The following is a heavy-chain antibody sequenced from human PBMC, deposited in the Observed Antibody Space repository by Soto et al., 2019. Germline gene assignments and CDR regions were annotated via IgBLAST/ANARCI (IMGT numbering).Heavy chain of an antibody. V-gene: IGHV4-39*01. CDR3: ATFVVPASRHTDIDF. Sequence: SETLSLTCTVSGGSISTSNYYWGWVRQPPGKGLDWIGNIYYSGTTYYNPSLKSRVTISVDTSKNQFSLKLNSVTAADTAVYYCATFVVPASRHTDIDFWGQGTLVTVSS. J-gene: IGHJ4*02. D-gene: IGHD2-21*02. CDR2: IYYSGTT. CDR1: GGSISTSNYY.